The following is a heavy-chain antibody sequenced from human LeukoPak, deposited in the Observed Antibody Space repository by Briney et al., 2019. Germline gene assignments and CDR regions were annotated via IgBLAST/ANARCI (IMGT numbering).Heavy chain of an antibody. D-gene: IGHD3-22*01. CDR1: GFTFSSYA. Sequence: GRSLRLSCAVSGFTFSSYAMHWVRQAPGKGLEWVAVISYDGSNKYYADSVKGRFTISRDNSKNTLYLQMNSLRAEDTAVYYCARDPLYYYDSSGLSPYWFDPWGQGTLVTVSS. CDR3: ARDPLYYYDSSGLSPYWFDP. V-gene: IGHV3-30-3*01. J-gene: IGHJ5*02. CDR2: ISYDGSNK.